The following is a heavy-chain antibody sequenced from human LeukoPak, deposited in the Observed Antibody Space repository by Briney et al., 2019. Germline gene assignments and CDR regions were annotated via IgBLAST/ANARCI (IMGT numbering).Heavy chain of an antibody. V-gene: IGHV4-39*01. Sequence: SETLSLTCSVSGGSISTSTYYWGWIRQPPGKGLEWIGSIYYTGNTHYKPSLKTRVSLSVDPSNNQFSLRLRSVTASETAVYYCAGLWRVAADATCVDYWGEGTLVTVSS. CDR2: IYYTGNT. J-gene: IGHJ4*02. CDR1: GGSISTSTYY. CDR3: AGLWRVAADATCVDY. D-gene: IGHD2-15*01.